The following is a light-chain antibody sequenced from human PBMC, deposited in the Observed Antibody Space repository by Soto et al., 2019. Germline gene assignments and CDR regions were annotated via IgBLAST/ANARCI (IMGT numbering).Light chain of an antibody. V-gene: IGLV2-14*01. J-gene: IGLJ1*01. CDR1: ISDVGGHNF. Sequence: QSSLTQPASVSGSPGQSITISCTGTISDVGGHNFVSWFRQYPGQAPQLLISEVSNRPSGVSHRFSGSKSGNTASLTISGLRPEDEADYFCSSYTVTSTPYVFGTGTKVTVL. CDR3: SSYTVTSTPYV. CDR2: EVS.